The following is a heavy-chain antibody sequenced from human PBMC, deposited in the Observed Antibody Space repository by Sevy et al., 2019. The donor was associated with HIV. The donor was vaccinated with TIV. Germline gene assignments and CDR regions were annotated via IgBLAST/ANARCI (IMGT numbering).Heavy chain of an antibody. CDR1: GFTFSSYA. Sequence: GGSLRHSCAASGFTFSSYAMHWVRQAPGKGLEWVAVISYDGSNKYYADSVKGRFTISRDNSKNTLYLQMNSLRAEDTAVYYCAREVGFDYWGQGTLVTVSS. CDR2: ISYDGSNK. J-gene: IGHJ4*02. D-gene: IGHD1-26*01. CDR3: AREVGFDY. V-gene: IGHV3-30-3*01.